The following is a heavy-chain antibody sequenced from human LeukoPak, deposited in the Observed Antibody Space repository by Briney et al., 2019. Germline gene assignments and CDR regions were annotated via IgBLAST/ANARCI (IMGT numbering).Heavy chain of an antibody. V-gene: IGHV4-4*07. Sequence: SETLSLTCTVSGGSISRYFWSWIRQPAGKGLEWIGRIYTGGSTNYNPSLKSRVTMSADTSKSQFSLKLTSVTAADTAVYYCAREQQETYYYYYYMDVWGKGTTVTISS. J-gene: IGHJ6*03. D-gene: IGHD6-13*01. CDR2: IYTGGST. CDR1: GGSISRYF. CDR3: AREQQETYYYYYYMDV.